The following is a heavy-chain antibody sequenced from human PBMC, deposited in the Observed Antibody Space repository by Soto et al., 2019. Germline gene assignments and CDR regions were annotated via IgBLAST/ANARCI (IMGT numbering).Heavy chain of an antibody. CDR3: ARAPNYCSGGSCYPTPFDY. CDR2: IIPILGIA. V-gene: IGHV1-69*02. CDR1: GGTFSSYT. Sequence: QVQLVQSGAEVKKPGSSVKVSCKASGGTFSSYTISWVRQAPGQGLEWMGRIIPILGIANYAQKFQGRVTITADNSTSTAYMELSSLRSEDTAVYYCARAPNYCSGGSCYPTPFDYWGQGTLVTVSS. D-gene: IGHD2-15*01. J-gene: IGHJ4*02.